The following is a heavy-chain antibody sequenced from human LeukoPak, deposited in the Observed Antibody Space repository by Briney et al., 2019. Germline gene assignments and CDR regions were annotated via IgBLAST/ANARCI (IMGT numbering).Heavy chain of an antibody. CDR1: GGSISSSSYY. Sequence: PSETLSLTCTVSGGSISSSSYYWGWIRQPPGKGLEWIGSIYYSGSTYYNPSLKSRVTISVDTSKNQFSLKLSSVTAADTAVYYCARLSGPPRWGQGTLVTVSS. J-gene: IGHJ4*02. CDR3: ARLSGPPR. CDR2: IYYSGST. V-gene: IGHV4-39*07.